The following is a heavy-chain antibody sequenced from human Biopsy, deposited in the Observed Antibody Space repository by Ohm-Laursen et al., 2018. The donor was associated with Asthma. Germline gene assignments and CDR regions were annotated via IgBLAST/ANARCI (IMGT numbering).Heavy chain of an antibody. Sequence: GSLRLSCAASGFTVSRDHMFWVRQAPGKGLEWVSVFYSGGTSHAADSVRGRFTISRDFSKNTLHLQMHSLRVEDTAVYYCARGDSSGWSHYYFDYWGQGTLVTVSS. CDR2: FYSGGTS. CDR1: GFTVSRDH. J-gene: IGHJ4*02. D-gene: IGHD6-19*01. V-gene: IGHV3-53*01. CDR3: ARGDSSGWSHYYFDY.